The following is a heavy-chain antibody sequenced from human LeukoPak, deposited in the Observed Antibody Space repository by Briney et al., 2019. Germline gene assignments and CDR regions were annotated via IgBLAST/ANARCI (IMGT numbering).Heavy chain of an antibody. CDR1: GFSFSNYG. J-gene: IGHJ6*02. CDR2: ILYDGNNK. D-gene: IGHD1-26*01. CDR3: AKDRLFGSGLNGPHYYYGMDV. V-gene: IGHV3-30*18. Sequence: PGRSLRLSCAASGFSFSNYGMHWVRQAPGKGLEWVAVILYDGNNKHYVESVKGRFTISRDNSNNMLYLQMNSLRPEDTAVYYCAKDRLFGSGLNGPHYYYGMDVWGQGTTVTVSS.